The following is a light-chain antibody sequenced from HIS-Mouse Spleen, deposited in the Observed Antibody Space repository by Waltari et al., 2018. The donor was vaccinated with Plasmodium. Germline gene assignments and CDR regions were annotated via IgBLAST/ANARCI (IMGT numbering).Light chain of an antibody. V-gene: IGLV2-23*01. Sequence: QSALTQPASVSGSPGQSITISCTGTRSDVGSYNLVSWYQQHPGKAPKLMIYEGRKRPSGVSNRFSGSKSGNTASLTISGLQAEDEADYYCCSYAGSSTNWVFGGGTKLTVL. CDR3: CSYAGSSTNWV. CDR1: RSDVGSYNL. CDR2: EGR. J-gene: IGLJ3*02.